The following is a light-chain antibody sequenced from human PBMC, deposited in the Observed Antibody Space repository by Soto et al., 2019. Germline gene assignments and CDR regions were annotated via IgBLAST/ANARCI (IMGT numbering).Light chain of an antibody. Sequence: DIVMTQSPDSLAVSLGERATINCKSSQSLLYSSNNKNYLAWYQEKPGQPPKLLIYWASTRESGVPDRFSGSGSGTDFTLTISSLQAEDVAVYYCQQDYSPPLTFGGGTKVEIK. CDR3: QQDYSPPLT. CDR1: QSLLYSSNNKNY. V-gene: IGKV4-1*01. CDR2: WAS. J-gene: IGKJ4*01.